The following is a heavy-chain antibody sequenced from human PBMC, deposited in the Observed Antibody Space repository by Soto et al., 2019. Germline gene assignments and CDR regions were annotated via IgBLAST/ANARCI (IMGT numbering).Heavy chain of an antibody. CDR2: IDGSGRNT. Sequence: GGSLRLSCAASGFTFSSYAMSWVRQAPGKGLEWVSGIDGSGRNTYYADSVKGRFTISRDNSKNTLSVQMNGLRVEDTALYYCAKDGGSVCSGGTCYFQAPDYWGQGT. V-gene: IGHV3-23*01. J-gene: IGHJ4*02. CDR1: GFTFSSYA. D-gene: IGHD2-15*01. CDR3: AKDGGSVCSGGTCYFQAPDY.